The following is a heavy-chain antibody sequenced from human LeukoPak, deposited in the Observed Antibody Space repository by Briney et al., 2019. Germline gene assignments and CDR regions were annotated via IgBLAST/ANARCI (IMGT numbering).Heavy chain of an antibody. Sequence: GGSLRLSCAASGLTFSSHWMSWVRQAPGKGLEWVANIKQDGSEEYYVDSVKGRFTISRDNAKNSLYLQMNSLRVEDTAVYYCARDSHGSDHFDYWGQGTLVTVSS. CDR1: GLTFSSHW. CDR2: IKQDGSEE. V-gene: IGHV3-7*01. CDR3: ARDSHGSDHFDY. J-gene: IGHJ4*02.